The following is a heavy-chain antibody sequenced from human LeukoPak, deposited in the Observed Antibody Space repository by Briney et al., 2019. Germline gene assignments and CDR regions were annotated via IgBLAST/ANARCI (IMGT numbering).Heavy chain of an antibody. CDR2: ISSSSSYI. V-gene: IGHV3-21*01. CDR1: GFTFSSYS. J-gene: IGHJ4*02. D-gene: IGHD3-22*01. Sequence: SLRLSCAASGFTFSSYSMNWVRQAPGKGLEWVSSISSSSSYIYYADSVKGRFTISRDNAKNSLYLQMNSLRAEDTAVYYCARDHVLYYDSSGDDYWGQGTLVTVSS. CDR3: ARDHVLYYDSSGDDY.